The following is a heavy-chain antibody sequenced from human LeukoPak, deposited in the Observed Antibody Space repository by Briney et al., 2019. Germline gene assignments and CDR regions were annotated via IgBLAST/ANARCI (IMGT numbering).Heavy chain of an antibody. CDR1: GGSISSYY. Sequence: PSETLSLTYTVSGGSISSYYWSWIRQPPGKGLEWIGYIYYSGSTNYNPSLKSRVTISVDTSKNQFSLRLSSVTAADTAVYYCARVSYYGSGSLYFDYWGQGTLVTVSS. CDR3: ARVSYYGSGSLYFDY. J-gene: IGHJ4*02. D-gene: IGHD3-10*01. V-gene: IGHV4-59*01. CDR2: IYYSGST.